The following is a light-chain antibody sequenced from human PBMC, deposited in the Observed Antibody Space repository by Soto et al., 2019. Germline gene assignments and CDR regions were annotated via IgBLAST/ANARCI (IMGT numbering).Light chain of an antibody. Sequence: QSVLTQPASVSGSPGQSITISCTGTSRDVGGYNYVSWYQQHPGKAPKLMIYDVSNRPSGVSNRFSGSKSGNTASLTISGLQAEDEADYYCSSYTRSSTLEVFGGGTKLTVL. J-gene: IGLJ2*01. CDR3: SSYTRSSTLEV. V-gene: IGLV2-14*01. CDR2: DVS. CDR1: SRDVGGYNY.